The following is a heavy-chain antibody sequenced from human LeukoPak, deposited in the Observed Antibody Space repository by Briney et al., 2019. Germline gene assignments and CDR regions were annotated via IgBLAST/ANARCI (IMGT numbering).Heavy chain of an antibody. V-gene: IGHV3-23*01. J-gene: IGHJ4*02. CDR2: ISGSGGST. Sequence: PGGSLRLSCAASGFTFSSYAMSWVRQTPGKGLEWVSAISGSGGSTYYADSVKGRFTISRDNSKNTLYLQMNSLRAEDTAVYYCARDAGEEYYFDYWGQGTLVTVSS. CDR1: GFTFSSYA. CDR3: ARDAGEEYYFDY. D-gene: IGHD3-16*01.